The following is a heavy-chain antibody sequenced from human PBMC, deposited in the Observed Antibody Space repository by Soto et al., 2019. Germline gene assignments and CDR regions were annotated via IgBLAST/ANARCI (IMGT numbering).Heavy chain of an antibody. CDR1: GFTFSSYW. D-gene: IGHD3-10*01. Sequence: LRLSCAASGFTFSSYWMHWVRQAPGKGLVWVSRINSDGSSTSYADSVKGRFTISRDNAKNTLYLQMNSLRAEDTAVYYCAREAYYYGSGRTPGCWGQGTLVTVSS. CDR3: AREAYYYGSGRTPGC. CDR2: INSDGSST. J-gene: IGHJ4*02. V-gene: IGHV3-74*01.